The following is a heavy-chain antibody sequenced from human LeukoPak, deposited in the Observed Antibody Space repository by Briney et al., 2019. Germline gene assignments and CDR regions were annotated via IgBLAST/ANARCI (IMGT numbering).Heavy chain of an antibody. CDR1: GASISYGSYY. CDR3: AKGPGYDFWSGNYMDG. CDR2: IYTSGST. V-gene: IGHV4-61*02. Sequence: PSETLSLTCSVSGASISYGSYYWSWIRQPAGKGLEWVGRIYTSGSTDYNPSLKRRATISVDTSQNQFSLKLSSVTAADTAVYYCAKGPGYDFWSGNYMDGCGKGTTVTVS. J-gene: IGHJ6*03. D-gene: IGHD3-3*01.